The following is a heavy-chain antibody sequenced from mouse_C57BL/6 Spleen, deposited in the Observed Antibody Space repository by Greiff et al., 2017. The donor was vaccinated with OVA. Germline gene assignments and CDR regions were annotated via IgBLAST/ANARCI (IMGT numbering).Heavy chain of an antibody. CDR3: ARTVGYAMDY. V-gene: IGHV1-82*01. Sequence: VKLMESGPELVKPGASVKISCKASGYAFSSSWMNWVKQRPGKGLEWIGRIYPGDGDTNYNGKFKGKATLTADKSSSTAYMQLSSLTSEDSAVYFCARTVGYAMDYWGQGTSVTVSS. CDR1: GYAFSSSW. CDR2: IYPGDGDT. D-gene: IGHD1-1*01. J-gene: IGHJ4*01.